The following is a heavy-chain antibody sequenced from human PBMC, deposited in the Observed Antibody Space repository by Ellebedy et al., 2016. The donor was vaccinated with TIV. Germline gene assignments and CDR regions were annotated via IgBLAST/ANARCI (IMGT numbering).Heavy chain of an antibody. CDR3: ARLAPLIPVATYFYHAMDV. CDR1: AGSISSYY. CDR2: IYYSGST. Sequence: MPGGSLRLSCTVSAGSISSYYWGRTRQPPGKGLEWIGSIYYSGSTYYNPSLKSRVTISVDTSKNQFSLRLSSVTAADTAVYYCARLAPLIPVATYFYHAMDVWGQGTTVTVSS. J-gene: IGHJ6*02. V-gene: IGHV4-39*01. D-gene: IGHD6-19*01.